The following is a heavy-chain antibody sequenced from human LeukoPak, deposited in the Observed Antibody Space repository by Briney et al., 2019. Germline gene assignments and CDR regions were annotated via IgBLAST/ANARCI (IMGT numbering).Heavy chain of an antibody. CDR2: INHSGST. CDR1: GGSFRGYY. D-gene: IGHD6-25*01. V-gene: IGHV4-34*01. CDR3: ARGPAAWYYYGMDV. J-gene: IGHJ6*02. Sequence: SETLSLTCAVCGGSFRGYYWSWIRQHPGKGLEWIGEINHSGSTNYNPSLKSRVTISVDTSKNQFSLKLSSVTAADTAVYYCARGPAAWYYYGMDVWGQGTTVTVYS.